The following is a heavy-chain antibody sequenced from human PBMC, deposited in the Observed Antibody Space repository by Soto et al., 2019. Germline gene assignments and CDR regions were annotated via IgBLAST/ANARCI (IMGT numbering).Heavy chain of an antibody. D-gene: IGHD3-9*01. CDR3: ARARLRYFDWFSVNY. V-gene: IGHV3-30-3*01. J-gene: IGHJ4*02. CDR2: ISYDGSNK. Sequence: PGGSLRLSCAASGFTFSSYAMHWVRQAPGKGLEWVAVISYDGSNKYYADSVKGRFTISRDNSKNTLYLQMNSLRAEDTAVYYCARARLRYFDWFSVNYWGQGTLVTVSS. CDR1: GFTFSSYA.